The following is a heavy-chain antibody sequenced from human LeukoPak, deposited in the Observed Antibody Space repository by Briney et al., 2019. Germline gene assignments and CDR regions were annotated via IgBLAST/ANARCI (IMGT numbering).Heavy chain of an antibody. V-gene: IGHV1-3*01. Sequence: LWASVKVSCKASGYTFTSYAMHWVRQAPGQRLEWMGWINAGNGNTKYSQKFQGRVTITRDTSASTAYMELSSLRSEDTAVYYCARDQFGSYHTDGTDYWGQGTLVTVSS. CDR3: ARDQFGSYHTDGTDY. CDR2: INAGNGNT. D-gene: IGHD1-26*01. J-gene: IGHJ4*02. CDR1: GYTFTSYA.